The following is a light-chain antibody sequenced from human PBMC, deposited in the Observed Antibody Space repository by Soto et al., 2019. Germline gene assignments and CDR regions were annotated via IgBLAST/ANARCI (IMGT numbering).Light chain of an antibody. V-gene: IGLV2-14*01. J-gene: IGLJ3*02. Sequence: QSALTQPASVSGSPGQSITISCTGTSSDVGSYNYVSWNQQHPGKAPKLMIYEVSNRPSGVSNRFSGSKSGNTASLTISGLQAEDEADYYCAAWDDSLNGWVFGGGTKLTVL. CDR1: SSDVGSYNY. CDR3: AAWDDSLNGWV. CDR2: EVS.